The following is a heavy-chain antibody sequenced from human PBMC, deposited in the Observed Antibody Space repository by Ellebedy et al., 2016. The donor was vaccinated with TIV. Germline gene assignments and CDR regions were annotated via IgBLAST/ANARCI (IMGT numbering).Heavy chain of an antibody. CDR3: ARESLGAGDY. V-gene: IGHV3-30-3*01. J-gene: IGHJ4*02. CDR2: ISDDGGNK. CDR1: GFTFSTYA. Sequence: GESLKISCAASGFTFSTYAVLWVRQAPGKGLEWVALISDDGGNKYYADSVKGRFTISRDNSKNTLYLQMSSPRPEDTAVYYCARESLGAGDYWGQGTLVTVSS. D-gene: IGHD1-26*01.